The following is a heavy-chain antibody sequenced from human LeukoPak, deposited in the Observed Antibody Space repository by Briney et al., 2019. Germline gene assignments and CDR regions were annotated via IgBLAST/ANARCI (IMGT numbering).Heavy chain of an antibody. Sequence: PGGSLRLSCAASGFTFSSYAMSWVRQAPGKGLEWVSAISGSGGSTYYADSVKGRFTISRDNSKNTLYLQMNSLRAGDTAVYYCATLDGSGLTYDALDIWGQGTMVTVSS. CDR1: GFTFSSYA. D-gene: IGHD3-10*01. CDR2: ISGSGGST. CDR3: ATLDGSGLTYDALDI. V-gene: IGHV3-23*01. J-gene: IGHJ3*02.